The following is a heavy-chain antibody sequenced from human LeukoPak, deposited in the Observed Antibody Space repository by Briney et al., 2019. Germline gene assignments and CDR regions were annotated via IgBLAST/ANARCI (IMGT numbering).Heavy chain of an antibody. CDR1: GFTLSDYY. D-gene: IGHD3-22*01. CDR2: ISGSGGST. Sequence: GGSLRLSCAASGFTLSDYYMSWIRQAPGKGLEWVSAISGSGGSTYYADSVKGRFTISRDNAKNSLYLQMNSLRAEDTAVYYCARDQVTMIVVAIYDYWGQGTLVTVSS. V-gene: IGHV3-11*04. J-gene: IGHJ4*02. CDR3: ARDQVTMIVVAIYDY.